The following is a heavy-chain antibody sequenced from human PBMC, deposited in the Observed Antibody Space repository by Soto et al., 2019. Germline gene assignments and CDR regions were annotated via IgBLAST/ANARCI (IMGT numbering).Heavy chain of an antibody. CDR2: IYHSGST. V-gene: IGHV4-30-2*01. Sequence: PSETLSLTCAVSGGSMSSGGYSWSWIRQPPGKGLEWIGYIYHSGSTYYNPSLKSRVTISVDRSKNQFSPKLSSVTAADTAVYYCARTATNWFDPWGQGTLVTVS. CDR1: GGSMSSGGYS. CDR3: ARTATNWFDP. J-gene: IGHJ5*02. D-gene: IGHD5-12*01.